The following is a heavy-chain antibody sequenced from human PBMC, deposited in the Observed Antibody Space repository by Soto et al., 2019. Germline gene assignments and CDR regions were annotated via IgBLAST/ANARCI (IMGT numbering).Heavy chain of an antibody. V-gene: IGHV1-69*06. CDR2: LSPMFDTS. J-gene: IGHJ3*02. Sequence: QVQPVQSGTEMKEPGSSVKVSCMTSGGTFSTYAVHWVRQAPGQGLEWMGGLSPMFDTSSYAQNFQDRVTLTADKSTSTAYMELSSLRSDDTAVYYCARDSPNDAFDIWGQGTLVIVSS. CDR1: GGTFSTYA. CDR3: ARDSPNDAFDI.